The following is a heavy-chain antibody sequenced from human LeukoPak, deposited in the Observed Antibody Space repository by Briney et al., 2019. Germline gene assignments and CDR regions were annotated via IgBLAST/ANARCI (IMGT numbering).Heavy chain of an antibody. V-gene: IGHV3-23*01. D-gene: IGHD3-16*01. Sequence: GGSLRLSCAASGLTFSSYAMSWVRQAPGKGLEWVSIIIGSGVATYYADSVKGRFTISKDNSKNTLYLQMNSLRAEDSAVYYCAKDWGFWGQGTLVTVSS. J-gene: IGHJ4*02. CDR1: GLTFSSYA. CDR2: IIGSGVAT. CDR3: AKDWGF.